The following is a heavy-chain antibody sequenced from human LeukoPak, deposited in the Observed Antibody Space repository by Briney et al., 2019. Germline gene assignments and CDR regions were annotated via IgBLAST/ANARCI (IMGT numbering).Heavy chain of an antibody. V-gene: IGHV3-23*01. Sequence: GETLRLSCAASGFTFSSYGMTWVRQAPGKGLEWVSGISGSGDNTWYGDSVKGRFTISRDNSKKTLDLQMHSLRAEDTAVYYCAKASVWTMVRVVSYFDEWGQGIQVTVSS. D-gene: IGHD3-10*01. J-gene: IGHJ4*02. CDR3: AKASVWTMVRVVSYFDE. CDR1: GFTFSSYG. CDR2: ISGSGDNT.